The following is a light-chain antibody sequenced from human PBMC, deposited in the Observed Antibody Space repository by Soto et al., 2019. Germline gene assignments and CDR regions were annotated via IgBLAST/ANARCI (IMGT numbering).Light chain of an antibody. Sequence: QSVLTQPASLSAPPGEKVTISCSGRGSNIGRNYVSWYRQFPGTAPQLLIYDDSKRHSGVPDGLSGSRYGTSASLAIAGLQPGDEAVYYCGTWDESLGAGVFGGGTKLTVL. CDR2: DDS. V-gene: IGLV1-51*01. CDR1: GSNIGRNY. J-gene: IGLJ2*01. CDR3: GTWDESLGAGV.